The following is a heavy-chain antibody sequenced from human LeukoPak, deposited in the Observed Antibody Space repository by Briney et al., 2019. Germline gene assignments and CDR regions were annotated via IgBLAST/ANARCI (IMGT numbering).Heavy chain of an antibody. J-gene: IGHJ6*03. V-gene: IGHV4-34*01. CDR2: INHSGST. CDR1: GGSFSGYY. D-gene: IGHD5-18*01. CDR3: ARRFGGYSYGYGLGYYYYYYMDV. Sequence: SETLSLTCAVYGGSFSGYYWSWIRQPPGKGLEWIGEINHSGSTNYNPSLKSRVTISVDTSKNQFSLKLSSVTAADTAVYYCARRFGGYSYGYGLGYYYYYYMDVWGKGTTVTISS.